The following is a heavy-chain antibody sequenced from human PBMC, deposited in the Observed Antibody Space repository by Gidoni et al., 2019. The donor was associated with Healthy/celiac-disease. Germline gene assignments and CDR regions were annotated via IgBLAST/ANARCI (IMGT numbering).Heavy chain of an antibody. D-gene: IGHD6-13*01. J-gene: IGHJ5*02. CDR2: INWNGGTT. CDR1: GCTCDDDG. V-gene: IGHV3-20*04. Sequence: EVKLVESGGGVVRPGGSLRLSCAASGCTCDDDGMSWVRQAPGKGLEWVSGINWNGGTTGYADSVKGRFTISRDNAKNSLYLQMNSLRAEDTALYYCARAVTPIFIAAAGWRPNWFDPWGQGTLVTVSS. CDR3: ARAVTPIFIAAAGWRPNWFDP.